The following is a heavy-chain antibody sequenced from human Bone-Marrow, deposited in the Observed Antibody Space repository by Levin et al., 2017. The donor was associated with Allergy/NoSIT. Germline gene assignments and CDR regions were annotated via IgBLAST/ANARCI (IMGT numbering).Heavy chain of an antibody. CDR2: IYHSGTP. D-gene: IGHD6-13*01. CDR3: ARSTIAGIASVGDDAFDI. Sequence: SETLSLTCGVSGGSISSNWWSWVRQPPGKGLEWIGEIYHSGTPNYNPSLKSRVGMSVDKSKTQFSLNLTSVTAADTAVYYCARSTIAGIASVGDDAFDIWGQGTMVTVSS. J-gene: IGHJ3*02. V-gene: IGHV4/OR15-8*01. CDR1: GGSISSNW.